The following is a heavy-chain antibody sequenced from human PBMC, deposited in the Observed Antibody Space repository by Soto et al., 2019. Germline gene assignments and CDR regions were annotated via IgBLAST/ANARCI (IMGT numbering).Heavy chain of an antibody. V-gene: IGHV4-39*01. CDR1: GGSISSSSYY. D-gene: IGHD3-10*01. J-gene: IGHJ5*02. CDR3: ARHYGYDGAGSYAFDH. CDR2: IYYSGST. Sequence: QLQLQESGPGLVKPSETLSLTCTVSGGSISSSSYYWGWIRQPPGKGLEWIGSIYYSGSTYYNPSPRSRVTLPVSTSKYQFSLKLGSVTAADTAVYYCARHYGYDGAGSYAFDHRGRGTLVTVSS.